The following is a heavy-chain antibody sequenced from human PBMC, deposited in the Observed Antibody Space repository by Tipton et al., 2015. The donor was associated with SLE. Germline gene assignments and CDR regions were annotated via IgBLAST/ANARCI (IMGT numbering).Heavy chain of an antibody. CDR3: ASESRGTTVTTGFDY. CDR2: IYYSGST. D-gene: IGHD4-17*01. CDR1: GGSISSSSYY. J-gene: IGHJ4*02. V-gene: IGHV4-31*03. Sequence: TLSLTCTVSGGSISSSSYYWGWIRQPPGKGLEWIGYIYYSGSTYYNPSLKSRVTISVDTSKNQFSLKLSSVTAADTAVYYCASESRGTTVTTGFDYWGQGTLVTVSS.